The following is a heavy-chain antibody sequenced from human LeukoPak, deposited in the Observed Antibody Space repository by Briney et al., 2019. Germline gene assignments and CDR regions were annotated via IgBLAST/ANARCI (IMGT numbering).Heavy chain of an antibody. Sequence: SETLSLTCTVSGGSISSSSYYWGWIRQPPGKGLEWIGSIYYSGSTYYNPSLKSRVTISVDTSKNQFSLKLSSVTAADTAVYYCARRYSSSWYGVRWFDPWGQGTPVTVSS. CDR1: GGSISSSSYY. D-gene: IGHD6-13*01. CDR3: ARRYSSSWYGVRWFDP. V-gene: IGHV4-39*01. J-gene: IGHJ5*02. CDR2: IYYSGST.